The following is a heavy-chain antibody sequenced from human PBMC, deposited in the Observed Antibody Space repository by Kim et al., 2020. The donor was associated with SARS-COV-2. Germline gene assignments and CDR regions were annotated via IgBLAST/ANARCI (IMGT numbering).Heavy chain of an antibody. CDR3: AGVRQQVDP. Sequence: SETLSLTCTVSSGSIVSDDSYWSWIRQPPGKGLEWLGYIYYRGSSYYNPSLKSRLTISVDTSKNQFSLKLTSVTAADTAIYYCAGVRQQVDPWGQGTLVTVSS. CDR2: IYYRGSS. J-gene: IGHJ5*02. D-gene: IGHD6-13*01. CDR1: SGSIVSDDSY. V-gene: IGHV4-30-4*01.